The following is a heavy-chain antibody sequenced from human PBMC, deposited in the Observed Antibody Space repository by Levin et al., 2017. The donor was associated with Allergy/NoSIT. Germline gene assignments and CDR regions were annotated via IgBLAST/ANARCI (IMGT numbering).Heavy chain of an antibody. CDR3: TAFAVAATGDWFDP. D-gene: IGHD6-19*01. CDR2: IRSKANSYAT. V-gene: IGHV3-73*01. J-gene: IGHJ5*02. CDR1: GFTFSGSA. Sequence: GESLKISCAASGFTFSGSAMHWVRQASGKGLEWVGRIRSKANSYATAYAASVKGRFTISRDDSKNTAYLQMNSLKTEDTAVYYCTAFAVAATGDWFDPWGQGTLVTVSS.